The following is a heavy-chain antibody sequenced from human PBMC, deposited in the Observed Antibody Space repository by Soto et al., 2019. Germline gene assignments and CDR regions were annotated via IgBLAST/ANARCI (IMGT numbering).Heavy chain of an antibody. CDR3: AREAVLWFGDIFYGMDV. J-gene: IGHJ6*02. V-gene: IGHV1-8*01. CDR2: MNPNSGNT. D-gene: IGHD3-10*01. Sequence: ASVKVSCKASGYTFTSYDINWVRQATGQGLEWMGWMNPNSGNTGYAQKFQGRVTITRNTSASTAYMELSSLRSEDTAVYYCAREAVLWFGDIFYGMDVWGQGTTVTVSS. CDR1: GYTFTSYD.